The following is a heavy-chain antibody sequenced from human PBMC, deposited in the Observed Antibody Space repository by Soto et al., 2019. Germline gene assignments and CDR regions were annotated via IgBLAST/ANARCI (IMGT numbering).Heavy chain of an antibody. V-gene: IGHV4-34*01. J-gene: IGHJ3*02. Sequence: PSETLSLTCAVYGGSFSGYYWSWIRQPPGKGLEWIGEINHSGSTNYNPSLKSRVTISVDTSKNQFSLKLSSVTAADTAVYYCARDTAYYDILTGYYLSAFDIWGQGTMVTVSS. CDR1: GGSFSGYY. CDR2: INHSGST. CDR3: ARDTAYYDILTGYYLSAFDI. D-gene: IGHD3-9*01.